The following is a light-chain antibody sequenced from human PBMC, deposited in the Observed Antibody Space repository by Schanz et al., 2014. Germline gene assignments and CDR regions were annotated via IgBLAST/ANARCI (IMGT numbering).Light chain of an antibody. CDR2: DVS. CDR1: SSDVGGYNY. CDR3: QSYDSGLSGWV. V-gene: IGLV2-11*01. J-gene: IGLJ3*02. Sequence: QSALTQPRSVSGSPGQSVTISCTGTSSDVGGYNYVSWYQQHPGKAPKLMIYDVSQRPSGVPDRFSGSKSGNTASLTISGLQAEDEADYYCQSYDSGLSGWVFGGGTKLTVL.